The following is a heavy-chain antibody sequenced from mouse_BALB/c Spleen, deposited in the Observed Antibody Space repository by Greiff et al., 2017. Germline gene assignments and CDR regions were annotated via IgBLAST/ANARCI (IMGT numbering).Heavy chain of an antibody. V-gene: IGHV5-9-4*01. Sequence: EVKLQESGGGLVKPGGSLKLSCAASGFTFSSYAMSWVRQSPEKRLEWVAEISSGGSYTYYPDTVTGRFTISRDNAKNTLYLEMSSLRSEDTAMYYCARQYGNYAAWFAYWGQGTLVTVSA. J-gene: IGHJ3*01. CDR3: ARQYGNYAAWFAY. CDR2: ISSGGSYT. CDR1: GFTFSSYA. D-gene: IGHD2-1*01.